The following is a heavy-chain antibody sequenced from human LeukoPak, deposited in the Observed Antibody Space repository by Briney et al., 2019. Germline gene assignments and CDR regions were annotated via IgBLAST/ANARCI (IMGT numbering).Heavy chain of an antibody. CDR1: GGSISSYC. J-gene: IGHJ6*03. D-gene: IGHD3-10*01. V-gene: IGHV4-59*12. Sequence: SATLSLTCTVAGGSISSYCWSWIRRPPGKWLEWIGYIYYSGSTNYNPSLKSRVTISVDTSKNQFSLQLSSVTAADTAVYYCARATYYYGSGSYGQSDYYYYMDVWGKGTTVTVSS. CDR2: IYYSGST. CDR3: ARATYYYGSGSYGQSDYYYYMDV.